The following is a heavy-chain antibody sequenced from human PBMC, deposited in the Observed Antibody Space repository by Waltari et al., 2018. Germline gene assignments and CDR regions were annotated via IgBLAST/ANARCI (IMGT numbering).Heavy chain of an antibody. CDR2: IYYSGRT. CDR3: NTRYCSSTSCRYYYDY. Sequence: QLQLQESGPGLVKPSETLSLTCTVPGGPISSSSYYWGWIRQPPGKGLEWIGSIYYSGRTYYNPSLKSRVTISVDTSKNQFSLKLSSVTAADTAVYYCNTRYCSSTSCRYYYDYWGQGTLVTVSS. D-gene: IGHD2-2*01. CDR1: GGPISSSSYY. V-gene: IGHV4-39*01. J-gene: IGHJ4*02.